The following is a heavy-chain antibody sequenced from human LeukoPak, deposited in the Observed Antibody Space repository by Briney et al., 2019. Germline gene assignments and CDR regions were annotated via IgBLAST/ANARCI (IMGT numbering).Heavy chain of an antibody. Sequence: GGSLRLSCAASGFTFSSYSMNWVRQAPGKGLEWVSYISSSSTIYYAGSVKGRFTISRDNAKNSLYLQMNSLRDEDTAVYYCARGPSGWYTYWGQGTLVTVSS. CDR2: ISSSSTI. CDR3: ARGPSGWYTY. CDR1: GFTFSSYS. D-gene: IGHD6-19*01. J-gene: IGHJ4*02. V-gene: IGHV3-48*02.